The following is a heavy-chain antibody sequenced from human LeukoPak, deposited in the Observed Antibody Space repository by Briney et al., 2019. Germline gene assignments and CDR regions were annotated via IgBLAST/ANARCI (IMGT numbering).Heavy chain of an antibody. V-gene: IGHV3-23*01. CDR3: AKDIGPGAGSSGYFAADY. J-gene: IGHJ4*02. D-gene: IGHD3-22*01. Sequence: QPGGSLRLSCAASGFTFSSYAMSWVRQAPGKGLEWVSAISGSGGSTYYADPVKGRFTISRDNSKNTLYLQMNSLRAEDTAVYYCAKDIGPGAGSSGYFAADYWGQGTLVTVSS. CDR2: ISGSGGST. CDR1: GFTFSSYA.